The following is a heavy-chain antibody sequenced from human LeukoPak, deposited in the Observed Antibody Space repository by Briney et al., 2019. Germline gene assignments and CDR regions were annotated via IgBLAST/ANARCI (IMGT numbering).Heavy chain of an antibody. CDR1: GFTFSSYA. CDR3: ARDLNLYYGSGSYYP. Sequence: HPGGSLRLSCAASGFTFSSYAMSWVRQAPGKGLEWVSAISGSGGSTYYADSVKGRFTISRDNSKNTLYLQMNSLRAEDTAVYHCARDLNLYYGSGSYYPWGQGTLVTVSS. J-gene: IGHJ5*02. V-gene: IGHV3-23*01. D-gene: IGHD3-10*01. CDR2: ISGSGGST.